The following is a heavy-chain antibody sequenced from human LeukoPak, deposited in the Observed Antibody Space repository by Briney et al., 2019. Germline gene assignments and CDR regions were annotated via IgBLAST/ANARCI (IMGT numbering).Heavy chain of an antibody. V-gene: IGHV1-46*01. D-gene: IGHD6-13*01. CDR2: INPSGGST. Sequence: GASVKVSCKASGYTFTSYYMHWVRQAPGQGLEWMGIINPSGGSTSYAQKFQGRVTMTRDMSTSTAYMELSSLRSEDTAVYYCAALNSSSWYYFDYWGQGTLVTVSS. CDR1: GYTFTSYY. J-gene: IGHJ4*02. CDR3: AALNSSSWYYFDY.